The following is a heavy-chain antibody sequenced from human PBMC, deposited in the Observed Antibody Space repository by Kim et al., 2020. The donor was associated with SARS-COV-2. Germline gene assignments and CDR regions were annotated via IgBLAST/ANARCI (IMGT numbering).Heavy chain of an antibody. D-gene: IGHD3-22*01. CDR3: ARHFGSSGSEFHH. V-gene: IGHV3-23*01. Sequence: YVESVKGRLIISRDNSKNTLHLQMQSLRGEYTAVYYCARHFGSSGSEFHHWGQGALLTVSS. J-gene: IGHJ1*01.